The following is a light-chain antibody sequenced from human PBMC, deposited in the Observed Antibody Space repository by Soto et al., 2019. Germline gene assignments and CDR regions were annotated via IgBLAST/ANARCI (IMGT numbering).Light chain of an antibody. V-gene: IGKV1-5*01. J-gene: IGKJ1*01. CDR3: QQYSTYWT. Sequence: DIQMTQSPSTLSAYVGDRVTITCRASQSISSRLAWYQQKPGKAPNLLIYDASSLETGVPSRFSGSGSGTEFTLTISSLQPDDSATYYCQQYSTYWTLGQGNKVEI. CDR2: DAS. CDR1: QSISSR.